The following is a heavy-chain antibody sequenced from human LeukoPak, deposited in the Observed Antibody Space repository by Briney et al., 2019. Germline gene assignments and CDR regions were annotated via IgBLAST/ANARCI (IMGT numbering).Heavy chain of an antibody. CDR2: ISWNSGSI. V-gene: IGHV3-9*01. J-gene: IGHJ4*02. CDR3: AKDMSRDGYKSYFDY. CDR1: GFTFSTYA. D-gene: IGHD5-24*01. Sequence: GGSLRLSCAASGFTFSTYAMHWVRQAPGKGLEWVSGISWNSGSIGYADSVKGRFTISRDNAKNSLYLQMNSLRAEDTALYYCAKDMSRDGYKSYFDYWGQGTLVTVSS.